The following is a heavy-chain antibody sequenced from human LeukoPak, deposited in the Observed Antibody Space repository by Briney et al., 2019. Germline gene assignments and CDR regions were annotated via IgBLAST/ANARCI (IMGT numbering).Heavy chain of an antibody. D-gene: IGHD2-21*02. CDR1: GGTFSSYA. CDR2: IIPIFGTA. Sequence: ASVNVSCKASGGTFSSYAISWVRQAPGQGLEWMGGIIPIFGTANYAQKFQGRVTITADESTSTAYMELSSLRSEDTAVYYCARIATYCGGDCYYYYGMDVWGQGTTVTVSS. V-gene: IGHV1-69*13. CDR3: ARIATYCGGDCYYYYGMDV. J-gene: IGHJ6*02.